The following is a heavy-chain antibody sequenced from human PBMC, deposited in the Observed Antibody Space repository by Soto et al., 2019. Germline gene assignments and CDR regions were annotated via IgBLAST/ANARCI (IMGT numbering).Heavy chain of an antibody. D-gene: IGHD6-19*01. CDR1: SASIISEQR. J-gene: IGHJ4*02. CDR3: ARSFGWYAIDQ. Sequence: QMQLQESGPGLVKPSETLSLTCAVSSASIISEQRWSWVRQPAGKGLEWIGEIHNSGSTNNNPSLRSRVTMSVDKSKNQFSLNLHCVTAADTAVYYCARSFGWYAIDQWGQGTLVIVAS. CDR2: IHNSGST. V-gene: IGHV4-4*02.